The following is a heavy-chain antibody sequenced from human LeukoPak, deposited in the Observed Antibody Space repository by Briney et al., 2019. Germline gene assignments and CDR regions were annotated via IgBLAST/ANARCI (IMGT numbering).Heavy chain of an antibody. CDR3: AKDGGSGSYALDY. D-gene: IGHD1-26*01. V-gene: IGHV3-30*02. CDR1: GFTFSSYG. J-gene: IGHJ4*02. CDR2: ISYDASKK. Sequence: PGGSLRLSCAASGFTFSSYGVHWVRQALGKGLEWVAYISYDASKKYYADSVKGRFTISRDNSKNTLYLQMNSLRAEDTAVYYCAKDGGSGSYALDYWGQGTLVTVSS.